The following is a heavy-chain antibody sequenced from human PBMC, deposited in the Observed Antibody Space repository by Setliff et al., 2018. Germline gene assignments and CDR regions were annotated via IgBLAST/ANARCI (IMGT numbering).Heavy chain of an antibody. CDR3: ASSIYWPLTN. D-gene: IGHD3-9*01. V-gene: IGHV3-9*01. Sequence: GGSLRLSCAASGFTFDDYAMHWVRQAPGKGLEWVSGISWNSGSIGYADSVKGRFTISRDVSKNSLYLQMDSLKTEDTAVYYCASSIYWPLTNWGQGTLVTVSS. CDR2: ISWNSGSI. CDR1: GFTFDDYA. J-gene: IGHJ4*02.